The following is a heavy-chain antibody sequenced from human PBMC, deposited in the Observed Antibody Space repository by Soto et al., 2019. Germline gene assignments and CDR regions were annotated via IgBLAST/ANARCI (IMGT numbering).Heavy chain of an antibody. CDR1: GYTFTSYA. D-gene: IGHD6-19*01. J-gene: IGHJ6*02. CDR3: ASGQWLGGYYYGMDV. CDR2: INAGNGNT. Sequence: ASVKVSCKASGYTFTSYAMHWVRQAPGQRLEWMGWINAGNGNTKYSQKFQGRVTITRDTSASTAYMELSSLRSEDTAVYYCASGQWLGGYYYGMDVWGQGTTVTVPS. V-gene: IGHV1-3*01.